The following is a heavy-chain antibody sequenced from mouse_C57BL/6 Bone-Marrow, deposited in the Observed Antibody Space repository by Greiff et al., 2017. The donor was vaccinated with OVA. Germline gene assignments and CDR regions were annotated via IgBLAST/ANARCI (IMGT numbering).Heavy chain of an antibody. CDR2: IDPSDSYT. Sequence: QVQLQQPGAELVKPGASVKLSCKASGYTFTSYWMQWVKQRPGQGLEWIGEIDPSDSYTNYNQKFKGKATLTVDTSSSTDYMQLSSLTSEDSAVYYCARDYGREGWGQGTLVTVSA. CDR3: ARDYGREG. J-gene: IGHJ3*01. CDR1: GYTFTSYW. V-gene: IGHV1-50*01. D-gene: IGHD1-1*01.